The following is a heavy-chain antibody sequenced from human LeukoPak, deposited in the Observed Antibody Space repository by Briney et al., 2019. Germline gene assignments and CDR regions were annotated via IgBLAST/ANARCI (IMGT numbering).Heavy chain of an antibody. Sequence: GASVKVSCKASGYTFTSYDINWVRQATGQGLEWMGWMNPNSGNTGYAQKFQGRVTMTRNTSISTAYMELSSLRSEDTAVYYCAREGCSSTSCYNSYWFDPWGRGTLVTVSS. V-gene: IGHV1-8*01. CDR1: GYTFTSYD. J-gene: IGHJ5*02. CDR3: AREGCSSTSCYNSYWFDP. CDR2: MNPNSGNT. D-gene: IGHD2-2*02.